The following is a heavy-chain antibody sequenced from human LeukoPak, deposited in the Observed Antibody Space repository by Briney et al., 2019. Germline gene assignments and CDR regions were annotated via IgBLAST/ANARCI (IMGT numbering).Heavy chain of an antibody. D-gene: IGHD5-12*01. V-gene: IGHV3-30*04. J-gene: IGHJ4*02. Sequence: GRSLRLSCVASGFTFSDYTIHWVRQAPGKGLEWVTVISYDGNYRYYADSVKGRFTISRDSSKNTLYLQMNSLRPEDTAVYYCARDRWRATDYFDNWGQGTLVTVSS. CDR1: GFTFSDYT. CDR2: ISYDGNYR. CDR3: ARDRWRATDYFDN.